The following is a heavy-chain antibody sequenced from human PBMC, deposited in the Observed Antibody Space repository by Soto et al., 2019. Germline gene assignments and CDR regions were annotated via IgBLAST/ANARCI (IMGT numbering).Heavy chain of an antibody. CDR3: PCLPTSLTYADSFDH. CDR2: IYSGGST. D-gene: IGHD5-12*01. CDR1: GFTVSSNY. V-gene: IGHV3-66*01. J-gene: IGHJ5*02. Sequence: PGGSLRLSCAASGFTVSSNYMSWVRQAPGKGLEWVSAIYSGGSTYYADSVKGRFTISRDNSKNTLYLQMNSLGAEDTAVYYCPCLPTSLTYADSFDHWGQGTL.